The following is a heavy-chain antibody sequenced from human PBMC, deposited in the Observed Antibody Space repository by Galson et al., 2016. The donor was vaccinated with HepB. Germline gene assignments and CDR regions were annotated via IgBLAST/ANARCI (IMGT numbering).Heavy chain of an antibody. CDR3: ARVRCSTFRCQNWFDP. D-gene: IGHD2/OR15-2a*01. V-gene: IGHV6-1*01. J-gene: IGHJ5*02. Sequence: RTYYRSKWYNDYAVSVKSRISIHPDTSKNQFSLQLNSVTPEDTAVYYCARVRCSTFRCQNWFDPWGQGTLVTVSS. CDR2: TYYRSKWYN.